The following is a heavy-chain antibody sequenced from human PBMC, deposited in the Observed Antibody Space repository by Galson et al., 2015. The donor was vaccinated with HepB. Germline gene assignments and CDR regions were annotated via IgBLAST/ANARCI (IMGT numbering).Heavy chain of an antibody. V-gene: IGHV1-69*02. CDR1: GGTFSSYT. J-gene: IGHJ6*02. CDR2: IIPILGIA. D-gene: IGHD3-10*01. CDR3: ASSTQRRRGVINYYGMDV. Sequence: SVKVSCKASGGTFSSYTISWVRQAPGQGLEWMGRIIPILGIANYAQKFQGRATITADKFTSTAYMELSSLRSEDTAVYYCASSTQRRRGVINYYGMDVWGRGTTVTVSS.